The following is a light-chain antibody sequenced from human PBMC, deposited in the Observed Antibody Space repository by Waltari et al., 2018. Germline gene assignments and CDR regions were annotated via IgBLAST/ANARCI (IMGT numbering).Light chain of an antibody. V-gene: IGKV1-5*03. CDR1: QGISNW. CDR2: KAF. J-gene: IGKJ4*01. CDR3: QQYNSYSLLT. Sequence: DIQMTQSPSTLSASVGDRIIITCRASQGISNWLAWYQQKPGKAPKLLIYKAFTLETGVPSRFSGSGSGTVFTLTISSLQPDDFATYYCQQYNSYSLLTFGGGTKVEIE.